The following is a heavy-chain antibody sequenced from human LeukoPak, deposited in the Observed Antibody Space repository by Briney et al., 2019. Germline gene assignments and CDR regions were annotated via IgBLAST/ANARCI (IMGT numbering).Heavy chain of an antibody. Sequence: GGSLRLSCAASGFTFSRNSMNWVRQAPGKVLEWVSSISTSSSYIYYADSVKGRFTISRDNAKKSLYLQMNSLRADDTAVYYCARGASVVAGSDDVFDIWGQGTMVTVSS. D-gene: IGHD6-19*01. CDR2: ISTSSSYI. V-gene: IGHV3-21*01. CDR3: ARGASVVAGSDDVFDI. J-gene: IGHJ3*02. CDR1: GFTFSRNS.